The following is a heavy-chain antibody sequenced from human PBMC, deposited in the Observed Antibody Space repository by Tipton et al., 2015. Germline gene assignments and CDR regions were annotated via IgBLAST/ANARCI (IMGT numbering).Heavy chain of an antibody. Sequence: QVQLVQSGPEVKKPGASVKVSCKTAGYTFTSYGVSWLRQAPGQGLEWMGWISPYNANTNYAQKLQGRVTMTTDTSTSTAYMELRRLRSDDTAVYYCARDYYDYNDSSGYYLGWFDPWGQGTLVTVSS. J-gene: IGHJ5*02. CDR2: ISPYNANT. V-gene: IGHV1-18*01. CDR1: GYTFTSYG. D-gene: IGHD3-22*01. CDR3: ARDYYDYNDSSGYYLGWFDP.